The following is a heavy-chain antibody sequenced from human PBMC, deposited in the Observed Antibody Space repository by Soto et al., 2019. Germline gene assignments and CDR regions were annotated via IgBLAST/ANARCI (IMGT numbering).Heavy chain of an antibody. V-gene: IGHV4-59*02. Sequence: PSETLSPTCTVSGTSVGTDYCSWVPQPPGKGLEWIGFMYYSGSFNYSPSLRSRVTISVDTSKNQFSLKVTSVTADDTAVYFCAKSYYDTTGFAVDPWGQGTLVTVSS. CDR2: MYYSGSF. D-gene: IGHD3-22*01. CDR1: GTSVGTDY. J-gene: IGHJ5*02. CDR3: AKSYYDTTGFAVDP.